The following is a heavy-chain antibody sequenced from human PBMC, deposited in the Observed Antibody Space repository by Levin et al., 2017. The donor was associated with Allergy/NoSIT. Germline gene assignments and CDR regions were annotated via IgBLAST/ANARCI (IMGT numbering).Heavy chain of an antibody. CDR2: GSYSGNT. J-gene: IGHJ4*02. CDR1: GGSISSHY. CDR3: ARRNYGDYDHYFIY. Sequence: KTSETLSLTCTVSGGSISSHYWSWIRQPPGKGLEWIGYGSYSGNTKYNPSLQSRVTISVDTSKNLFSLKLTSVTAADTAVYYCARRNYGDYDHYFIYWGQGTLVTVSS. D-gene: IGHD4-17*01. V-gene: IGHV4-59*11.